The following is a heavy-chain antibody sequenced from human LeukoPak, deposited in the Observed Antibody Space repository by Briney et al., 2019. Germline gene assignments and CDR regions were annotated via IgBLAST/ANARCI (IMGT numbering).Heavy chain of an antibody. Sequence: GEPLKISCKGSGYSFTSYWIGWVRQMPGKGLEWMGIIYPGDSDTRYSPSFQGQVTISADKSISTAYLQWSSLKASDTAMYYCARRITMVRGVTNINWFDPWGQGTLVTVSS. V-gene: IGHV5-51*01. J-gene: IGHJ5*02. D-gene: IGHD3-10*01. CDR2: IYPGDSDT. CDR3: ARRITMVRGVTNINWFDP. CDR1: GYSFTSYW.